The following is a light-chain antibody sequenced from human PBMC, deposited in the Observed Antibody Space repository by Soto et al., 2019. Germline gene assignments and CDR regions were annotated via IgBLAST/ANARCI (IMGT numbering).Light chain of an antibody. V-gene: IGLV1-47*01. J-gene: IGLJ2*01. CDR1: SSNIGSDY. Sequence: QSVLTQPPSASGTPGQRVIISCSGSSSNIGSDYVYWYQQFPGTAPKLLIYRNDQRPSGVPDRFSCSKSVNSASLAISGLRSEDEADYYCAAWDGSLSGVVFGGGTKLTVL. CDR3: AAWDGSLSGVV. CDR2: RND.